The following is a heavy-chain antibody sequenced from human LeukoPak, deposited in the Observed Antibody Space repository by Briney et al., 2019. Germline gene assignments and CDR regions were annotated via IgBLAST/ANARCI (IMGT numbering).Heavy chain of an antibody. J-gene: IGHJ3*02. CDR2: IFPGDSDT. Sequence: GESLKISCKGSGYSFTTYWIGWVRQIPGKGLEWMGIIFPGDSDTRYSPSFQGQVTISADNSFSTDYLQWSSLKASDTAIYYCARRVRVSGSAHDAFDIWGQGTMVTVSS. D-gene: IGHD6-19*01. CDR1: GYSFTTYW. V-gene: IGHV5-51*01. CDR3: ARRVRVSGSAHDAFDI.